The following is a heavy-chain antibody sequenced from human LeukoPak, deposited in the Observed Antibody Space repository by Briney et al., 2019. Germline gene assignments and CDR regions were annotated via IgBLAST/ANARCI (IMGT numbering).Heavy chain of an antibody. V-gene: IGHV4-38-2*02. CDR1: GYSISSGYY. Sequence: PSETLSLTCTVSGYSISSGYYWGWIRQPPGKGLEWIGYIYYSGSTYYNPSLKSRVTISVDTSKNQFSLKLSSVTAADTAVYYCARIEVPGGGDPGYYYYMDVWGKGTTVTVSS. CDR2: IYYSGST. D-gene: IGHD3-16*01. CDR3: ARIEVPGGGDPGYYYYMDV. J-gene: IGHJ6*03.